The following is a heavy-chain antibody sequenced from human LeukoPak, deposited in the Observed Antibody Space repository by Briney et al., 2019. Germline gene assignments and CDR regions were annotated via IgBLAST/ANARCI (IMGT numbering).Heavy chain of an antibody. V-gene: IGHV1-46*01. CDR2: INPSGGST. D-gene: IGHD3-3*01. CDR1: GYTFTSYY. J-gene: IGHJ5*02. Sequence: ASVKVSCKASGYTFTSYYMHWVRQAPGQGLEWMGIINPSGGSTSYAQKFQGRVTMTRDTSTSTVYMELSSLRSEDTAVYYCARDFTIFGVVHPNNWFDPWGQGTLVTVSS. CDR3: ARDFTIFGVVHPNNWFDP.